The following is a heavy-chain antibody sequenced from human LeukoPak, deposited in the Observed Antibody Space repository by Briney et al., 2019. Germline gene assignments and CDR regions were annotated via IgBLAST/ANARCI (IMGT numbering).Heavy chain of an antibody. CDR1: GGSFSGYY. D-gene: IGHD6-19*01. CDR3: AKNSAVAGSNRFDP. J-gene: IGHJ5*02. Sequence: PSETLSLTCAVYGGSFSGYYWSWIRQPPGKGLEWIGEINHSGSTNYNPSLKSRVTISVDTSKNQFSLKLSSVTAADTAVYYCAKNSAVAGSNRFDPWGQGTLVTVSS. CDR2: INHSGST. V-gene: IGHV4-34*01.